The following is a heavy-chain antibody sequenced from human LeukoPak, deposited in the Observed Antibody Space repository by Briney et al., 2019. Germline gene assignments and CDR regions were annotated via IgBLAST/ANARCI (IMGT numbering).Heavy chain of an antibody. CDR3: ARGGMATIYGGDFDY. CDR2: IYPGDPDT. CDR1: GYSFTSYW. D-gene: IGHD5-24*01. Sequence: GESLKISCKGSGYSFTSYWIGWVRQMPGKGLEWMGIIYPGDPDTRYSPSFQSQVTISADKSISTAYLQWSSLKASDTAMYYCARGGMATIYGGDFDYWGQGTQVTVSS. J-gene: IGHJ4*02. V-gene: IGHV5-51*01.